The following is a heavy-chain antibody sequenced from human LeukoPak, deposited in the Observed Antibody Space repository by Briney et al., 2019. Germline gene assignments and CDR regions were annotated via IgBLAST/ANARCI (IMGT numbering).Heavy chain of an antibody. CDR3: ARMGSTSCSIPPCYGMDV. V-gene: IGHV4-30-4*01. D-gene: IGHD2-2*01. J-gene: IGHJ6*04. CDR2: IYYSGST. CDR1: GGSISSGDYY. Sequence: SETLSLTCTVSGGSISSGDYYWSWIRQPPGKGLEWIGYIYYSGSTYYNPSLKSRVTISVDTSKNQFSLKLSSVTAADTAVYYCARMGSTSCSIPPCYGMDVWGKGTTVTVSS.